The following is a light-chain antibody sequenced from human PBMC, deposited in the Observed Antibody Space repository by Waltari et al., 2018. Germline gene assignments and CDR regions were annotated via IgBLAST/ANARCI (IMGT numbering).Light chain of an antibody. Sequence: QAGLTQPPSVSKGLRQTATLTCTGDNNNVGYEGATWLQQHQGHPPNLLFYRNNKRPSGISERFSASRSGSTASLTITGLQTEDEADYYCSAWDRSLGAWVFGGGTKLTVL. CDR2: RNN. CDR1: NNNVGYEG. J-gene: IGLJ3*02. V-gene: IGLV10-54*04. CDR3: SAWDRSLGAWV.